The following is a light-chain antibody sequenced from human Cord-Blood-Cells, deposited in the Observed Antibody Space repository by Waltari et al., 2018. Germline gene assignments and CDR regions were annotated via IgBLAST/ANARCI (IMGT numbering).Light chain of an antibody. CDR3: CSYAGSSTFYV. Sequence: QSALTQPASVSGSPGQSITISCTGTSSAVGSYNLVSWYQQHPGKAPKPMIYEVSKRPSGVSNRFSGSKSGNTASLTISGLQAEDEADYYCCSYAGSSTFYVFGTGTKVTVL. CDR2: EVS. J-gene: IGLJ1*01. CDR1: SSAVGSYNL. V-gene: IGLV2-23*02.